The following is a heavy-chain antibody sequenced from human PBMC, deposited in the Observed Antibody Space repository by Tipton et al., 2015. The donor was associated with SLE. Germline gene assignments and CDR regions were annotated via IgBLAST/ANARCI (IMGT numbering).Heavy chain of an antibody. CDR2: LDYSGST. CDR1: GGSISSSPFY. J-gene: IGHJ4*02. Sequence: LRLSCTVSGGSISSSPFYWGWIRQPPGKGLEWIGSLDYSGSTYYNPSLKSRISISVDRSKNQFSLKLSSVTAADTAVYYCVRAVGDTSGYLDYWGLGTLVTVSS. D-gene: IGHD3-22*01. CDR3: VRAVGDTSGYLDY. V-gene: IGHV4-39*07.